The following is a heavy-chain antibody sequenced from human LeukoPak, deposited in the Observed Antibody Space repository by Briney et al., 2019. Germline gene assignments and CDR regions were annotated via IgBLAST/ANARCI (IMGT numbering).Heavy chain of an antibody. CDR2: ISDNGGTT. V-gene: IGHV3-64*04. D-gene: IGHD5-18*01. CDR3: AWYQRGYSYAY. Sequence: GGSLRLSCSASGFTFNTYAMHWARQAPGKGLEYVSSISDNGGTTDYADSVKGRFTISRDSSENTLYIQMNSLRAEDTAVYYCAWYQRGYSYAYWGQRTLVTVSS. CDR1: GFTFNTYA. J-gene: IGHJ4*02.